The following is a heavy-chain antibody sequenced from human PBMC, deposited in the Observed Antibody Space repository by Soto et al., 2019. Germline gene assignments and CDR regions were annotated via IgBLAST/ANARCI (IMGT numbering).Heavy chain of an antibody. Sequence: PGGSLIVSCAASGFTFRSYWMHWARPAPGKGLVWVSRINSDGSSTSYADSVKGRFTISRDNAKNTLYLQMNSLRAEDTAVYYCARRGWDSFWSGYWANYYYYYMDVWGKGTTVTVSS. CDR2: INSDGSST. V-gene: IGHV3-74*01. CDR1: GFTFRSYW. J-gene: IGHJ6*03. CDR3: ARRGWDSFWSGYWANYYYYYMDV. D-gene: IGHD3-3*01.